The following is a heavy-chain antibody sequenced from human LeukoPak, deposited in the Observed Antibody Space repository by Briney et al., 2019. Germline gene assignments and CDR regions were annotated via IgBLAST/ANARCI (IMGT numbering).Heavy chain of an antibody. Sequence: GGSLRLSCAASGFTFSNAWMSWVRQAPGKGLEWVGRIKSKTDGGTTDYAAPVKGRFTISRDDSKNTLYLQMNSLKTEDTAVYYCTTRYVTIFGVVPKDYWGQGTLVTVSS. V-gene: IGHV3-15*01. CDR1: GFTFSNAW. D-gene: IGHD3-3*01. CDR2: IKSKTDGGTT. J-gene: IGHJ4*02. CDR3: TTRYVTIFGVVPKDY.